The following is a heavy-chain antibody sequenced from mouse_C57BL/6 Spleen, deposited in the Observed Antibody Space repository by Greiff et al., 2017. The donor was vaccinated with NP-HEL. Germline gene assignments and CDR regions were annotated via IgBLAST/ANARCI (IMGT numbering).Heavy chain of an antibody. Sequence: EVMLVESGGDLVKPGGSLKLSCAASGFTFSSYGMSWVRQTPDKSLEWVATISSGGSYTYYPDSVKGRFTISRDNAKNTLYLQMSSLKSEDTAMYYCARRGLRGLDVWGTGTTVTVSS. D-gene: IGHD1-1*01. CDR2: ISSGGSYT. V-gene: IGHV5-6*02. CDR3: ARRGLRGLDV. CDR1: GFTFSSYG. J-gene: IGHJ1*03.